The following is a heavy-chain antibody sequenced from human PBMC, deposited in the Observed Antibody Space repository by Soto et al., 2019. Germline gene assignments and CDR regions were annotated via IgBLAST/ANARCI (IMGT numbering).Heavy chain of an antibody. Sequence: ASVKVSCKASGYTFTGYYLHWVRQAPGQGLEWMAWINPNSGDIRYAQKFQGRVTMTRDTSNSTAYMELSRLRSDDTAVYYCARIVIGTYYDFWGQGTLVTVSS. V-gene: IGHV1-2*02. D-gene: IGHD3-16*02. J-gene: IGHJ4*02. CDR3: ARIVIGTYYDF. CDR1: GYTFTGYY. CDR2: INPNSGDI.